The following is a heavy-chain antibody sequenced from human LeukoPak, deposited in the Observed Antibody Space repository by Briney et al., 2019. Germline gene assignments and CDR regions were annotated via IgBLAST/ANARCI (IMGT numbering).Heavy chain of an antibody. CDR1: GYTLTELS. V-gene: IGHV1-24*01. CDR3: ATGPVTSSGYTT. Sequence: ASVKVSFKVSGYTLTELSMHWVRQAPGKGLEWMGGFDPEDGETIYAQKFQGRVTMTEDTSTDTAYMELSSLRSEDTAVYYCATGPVTSSGYTTWGQGTLVTVSS. D-gene: IGHD3-22*01. J-gene: IGHJ5*02. CDR2: FDPEDGET.